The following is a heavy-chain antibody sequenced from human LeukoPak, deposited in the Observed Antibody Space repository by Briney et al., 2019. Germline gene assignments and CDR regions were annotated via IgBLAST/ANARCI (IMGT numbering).Heavy chain of an antibody. CDR3: ARQYFLILSLYYFDY. D-gene: IGHD3-10*02. V-gene: IGHV4-39*01. Sequence: SETLSLTCTVSGGSISSSSYYWGWIRQPPGKGLEWIGSIYYSGSTYYNPSLKSRVTISVDTSKNQFSLKLSSVTAADTAVYYCARQYFLILSLYYFDYWGQGTLVTVSS. J-gene: IGHJ4*02. CDR1: GGSISSSSYY. CDR2: IYYSGST.